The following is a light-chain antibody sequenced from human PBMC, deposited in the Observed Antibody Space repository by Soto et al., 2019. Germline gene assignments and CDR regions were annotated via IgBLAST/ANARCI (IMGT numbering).Light chain of an antibody. CDR2: EVN. CDR1: HRDVGGYDY. CDR3: SSYTNTGTLYV. V-gene: IGLV2-14*01. J-gene: IGLJ1*01. Sequence: QSALTQPPSVSGSPGQSITISCTGTHRDVGGYDYVSWYQQHPGKSPQLILYEVNNRPAGVSDRFSGSKSGNTASLTISGLQAEDEDDYYCSSYTNTGTLYVLGTGTKLTVL.